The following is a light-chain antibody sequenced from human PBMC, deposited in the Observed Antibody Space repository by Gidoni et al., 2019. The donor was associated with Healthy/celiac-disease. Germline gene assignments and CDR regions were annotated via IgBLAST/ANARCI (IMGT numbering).Light chain of an antibody. CDR2: QDS. CDR1: KLGYKY. J-gene: IGLJ2*01. V-gene: IGLV3-1*01. Sequence: SYELTQPPSVSVSPGQTASITCSGAKLGYKYACWYQQKPGQSPVLVIYQDSKRPSGTPELFSGSNSVNTATLTISGTQAMDEADYYCQAWDSSTSHVVFGGGTKLTVL. CDR3: QAWDSSTSHVV.